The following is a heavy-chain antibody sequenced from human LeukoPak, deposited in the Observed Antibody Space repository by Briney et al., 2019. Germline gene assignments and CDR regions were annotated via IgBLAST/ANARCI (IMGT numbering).Heavy chain of an antibody. Sequence: PGGSLRLSCAASGFTFSNAWMSWVRQAPGKGLEWVGRIKSKTDGGTTDYAAPVKGRFTVSRDDSKNTLYLQMNSLKTEDTAVYYCTTKDLGGSSEWTDYWGQGTLVTVSS. CDR2: IKSKTDGGTT. CDR1: GFTFSNAW. D-gene: IGHD2-15*01. J-gene: IGHJ4*02. CDR3: TTKDLGGSSEWTDY. V-gene: IGHV3-15*01.